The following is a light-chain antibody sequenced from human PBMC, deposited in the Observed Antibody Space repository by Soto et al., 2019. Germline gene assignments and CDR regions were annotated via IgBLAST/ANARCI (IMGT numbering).Light chain of an antibody. J-gene: IGKJ1*01. Sequence: DVQMTQSPAAMSASVGDRVSITFRARQGISNYLAWFQQKPGKVPKRLIYAASNLQSGVPSRFSGSRSGPDFTLTISSLQPEDFATYYCQQSYSSPPTFGQGTKVDIK. CDR2: AAS. V-gene: IGKV1-17*03. CDR3: QQSYSSPPT. CDR1: QGISNY.